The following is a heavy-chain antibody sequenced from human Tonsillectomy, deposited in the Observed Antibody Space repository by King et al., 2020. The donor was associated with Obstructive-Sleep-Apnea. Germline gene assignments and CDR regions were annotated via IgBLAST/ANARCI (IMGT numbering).Heavy chain of an antibody. CDR2: INSDGSST. V-gene: IGHV3-74*01. Sequence: VQLVESGGGLVQPGGSLRLSCAASGFTFSSDWMHWVRQAPGKGLVWVSRINSDGSSTSYADSVKGRFTISRDNAKNTLYLQMNSLRAEDTAVYYCARWSGSYYTLSKGYYFDYWGQGTLVTVSS. J-gene: IGHJ4*02. CDR3: ARWSGSYYTLSKGYYFDY. D-gene: IGHD3-10*01. CDR1: GFTFSSDW.